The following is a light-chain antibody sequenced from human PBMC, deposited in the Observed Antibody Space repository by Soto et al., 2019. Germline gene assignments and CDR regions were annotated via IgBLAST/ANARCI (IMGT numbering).Light chain of an antibody. CDR3: DQYYNVPYA. CDR2: WPS. J-gene: IGKJ2*01. Sequence: DIVVTQSPDSLAVSLGESATINCKSSRTVLNRSNNKHSFAWYQKKPSQPPNLILHWPSTRESGVPARFSGGGSGTDFTPTTSSLQAEDVAVYYGDQYYNVPYACGQGTKLE. CDR1: RTVLNRSNNKHS. V-gene: IGKV4-1*01.